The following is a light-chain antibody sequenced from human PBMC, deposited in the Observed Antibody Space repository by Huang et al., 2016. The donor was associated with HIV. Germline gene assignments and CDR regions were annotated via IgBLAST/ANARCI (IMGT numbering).Light chain of an antibody. J-gene: IGKJ2*01. CDR3: QQYNNWPPGYT. CDR1: QNVSSN. CDR2: GAS. V-gene: IGKV3-15*01. Sequence: ELVMTQSPAILSVSPGERVTLSCRASQNVSSNLAWYQQKPGQAPRLLIYGASTRATRIPARFSGSGSGTEFTLTVSSLHSEDFAVYYCQQYNNWPPGYTFGQGTNLEIK.